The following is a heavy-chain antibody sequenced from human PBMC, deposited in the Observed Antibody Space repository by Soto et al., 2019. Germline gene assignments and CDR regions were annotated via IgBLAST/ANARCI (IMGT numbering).Heavy chain of an antibody. Sequence: GGSLRLSCAASGFTFSSYSMNWVRQAPGKGLEWVSYISSSSSTIYYADSVKGRFTISRDNAKNSLYLQMNSLRDEDTAVYYCARSEYSSSGDLDAFDIWGQGTMVTVSS. CDR2: ISSSSSTI. CDR1: GFTFSSYS. CDR3: ARSEYSSSGDLDAFDI. D-gene: IGHD6-13*01. J-gene: IGHJ3*02. V-gene: IGHV3-48*02.